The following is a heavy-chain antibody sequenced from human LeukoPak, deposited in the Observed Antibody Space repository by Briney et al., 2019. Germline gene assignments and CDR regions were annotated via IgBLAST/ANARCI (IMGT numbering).Heavy chain of an antibody. J-gene: IGHJ4*02. Sequence: PGGSLRLSCAASGFTFSSYGMHWVRQAPGKGLEWVAFIRYDGSNKYYADSVKGRFTISRDNSKNTLYLQMNSLRAEDTAVYYCAKDRRPYSSSWYYFDYWGQGTLVTVSS. D-gene: IGHD6-13*01. V-gene: IGHV3-30*02. CDR3: AKDRRPYSSSWYYFDY. CDR2: IRYDGSNK. CDR1: GFTFSSYG.